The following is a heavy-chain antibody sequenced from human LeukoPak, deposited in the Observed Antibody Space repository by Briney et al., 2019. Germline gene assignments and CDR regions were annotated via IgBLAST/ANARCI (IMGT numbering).Heavy chain of an antibody. CDR2: ISGSSDAI. CDR3: ARYFGDPQGMDV. Sequence: GGSLRLSCAASGFTFSSYGMHWVRQAPGKGLEWVSYISGSSDAIYYADSVKGRFTISRDNAKNSLYLQMNSLTDEDTAVYYCARYFGDPQGMDVWGQGTTVTVSS. D-gene: IGHD3-10*01. CDR1: GFTFSSYG. J-gene: IGHJ6*02. V-gene: IGHV3-48*02.